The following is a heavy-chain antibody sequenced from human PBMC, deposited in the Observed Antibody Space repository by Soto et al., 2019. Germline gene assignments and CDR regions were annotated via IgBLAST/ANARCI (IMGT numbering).Heavy chain of an antibody. Sequence: QLQLQESGSGLVKPSQTLSLTCAVSGGSISSGGYSWSWIRQPPGKGLEWVGYIYHSGSTYYNPSLKSRVTISIDRSKNQFSLKLSSVTAAETAVYYFTRSSSTVTTLDYWGQGTLVTVSS. CDR2: IYHSGST. CDR1: GGSISSGGYS. V-gene: IGHV4-30-2*01. D-gene: IGHD2-2*01. J-gene: IGHJ4*02. CDR3: TRSSSTVTTLDY.